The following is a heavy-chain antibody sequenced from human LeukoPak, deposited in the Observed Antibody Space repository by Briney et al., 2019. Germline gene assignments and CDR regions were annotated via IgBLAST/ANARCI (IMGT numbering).Heavy chain of an antibody. CDR3: AKGRYFDY. CDR2: ISWNSGSI. V-gene: IGHV3-9*01. Sequence: PGGSLRLSCAASGFTFDDYAMHWVRQAPGKGLEWVSGISWNSGSIGYADSVKGRFTISRDNAKNSLYLQMNSLRAEDTALYYCAKGRYFDYWGQGTLVTVSS. CDR1: GFTFDDYA. J-gene: IGHJ4*02.